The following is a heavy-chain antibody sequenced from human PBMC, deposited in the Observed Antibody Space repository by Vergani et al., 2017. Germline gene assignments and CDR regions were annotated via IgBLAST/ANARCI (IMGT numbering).Heavy chain of an antibody. CDR1: GFAFRTYG. V-gene: IGHV3-23*04. J-gene: IGHJ4*02. D-gene: IGHD4-17*01. CDR3: AKDLAFYGDYHGPLEY. CDR2: ISGSGNSL. Sequence: VQLVESGGGVVQPGRSLRLSCVASGFAFRTYGMHWVRQAPGKGLEWVSSISGSGNSLYYTDSVKGRFSISRDNSKNTLYLQMNSLRAEDTAVYYCAKDLAFYGDYHGPLEYWGQGTLVTVSS.